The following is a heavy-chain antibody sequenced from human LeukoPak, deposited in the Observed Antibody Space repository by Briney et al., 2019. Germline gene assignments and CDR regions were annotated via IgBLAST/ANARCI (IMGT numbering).Heavy chain of an antibody. CDR3: ARGAGWWGA. J-gene: IGHJ5*02. Sequence: PSETLSLTCTVSSGSISSYYWSWIRQPPGKGLEWIGYINYSGSTNYNPSLKSRVTISVDTSKNQFSLKPNSVTAADTAVYYCARGAGWWGAWGQGTLVTVSS. CDR2: INYSGST. V-gene: IGHV4-59*08. CDR1: SGSISSYY. D-gene: IGHD6-19*01.